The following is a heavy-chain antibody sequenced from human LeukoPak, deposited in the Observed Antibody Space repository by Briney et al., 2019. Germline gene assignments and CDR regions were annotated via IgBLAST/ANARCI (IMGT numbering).Heavy chain of an antibody. CDR3: AKDWANGDYIDH. D-gene: IGHD2-8*01. CDR2: VSYDGTNE. CDR1: GFTFSDYG. Sequence: GGSLRLSCAASGFTFSDYGMHWVRQAPGKGLEWVAVVSYDGTNEKYADPVKGRFTISRDNSKNTLSLQMNSLRADDTAVYYCAKDWANGDYIDHWGQGTLVTVSS. V-gene: IGHV3-30*18. J-gene: IGHJ4*02.